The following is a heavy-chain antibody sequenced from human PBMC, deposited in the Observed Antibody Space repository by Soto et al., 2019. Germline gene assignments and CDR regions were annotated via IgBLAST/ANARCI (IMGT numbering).Heavy chain of an antibody. J-gene: IGHJ4*02. Sequence: WASLRHSYIPSGLTFRIRTLTWVRQAPGVGLQWVSTITDTGGDAKYADSVRGRFVISRDNSKKTLYLQMTSLTAEDSAMYYCARGSTDSYPGSRIFDFWGRGTLVTVSS. V-gene: IGHV3-23*01. CDR3: ARGSTDSYPGSRIFDF. D-gene: IGHD3-10*01. CDR2: ITDTGGDA. CDR1: GLTFRIRT.